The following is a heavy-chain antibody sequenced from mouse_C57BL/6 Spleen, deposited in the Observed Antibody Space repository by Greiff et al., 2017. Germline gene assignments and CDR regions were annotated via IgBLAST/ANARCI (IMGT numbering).Heavy chain of an antibody. J-gene: IGHJ3*01. Sequence: VQLKESGPGLVKPSQSLSLTCSVTGYSITSGYYWNWIRQFPGNKLEWMGYISYDGSNNYNPSLKNRISITRDTSKNQFFLKLNSLTTEDTATYYCARDRGTNWGQGTLVTVSA. CDR1: GYSITSGYY. V-gene: IGHV3-6*01. D-gene: IGHD3-3*01. CDR2: ISYDGSN. CDR3: ARDRGTN.